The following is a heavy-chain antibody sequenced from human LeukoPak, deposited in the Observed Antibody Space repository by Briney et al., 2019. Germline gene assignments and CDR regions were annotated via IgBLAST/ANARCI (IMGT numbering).Heavy chain of an antibody. D-gene: IGHD2-21*02. Sequence: SQTLSLTCTVSGGSISSGGYYWSWIRQHPGKGLEWIGYIYYSGSTYYNPSLKSRVTISVDTSKNQFSLKLSSVTAADTAAYYCARGRPESYCGGDCYPPFDYWGQGTLVTVSS. CDR3: ARGRPESYCGGDCYPPFDY. CDR2: IYYSGST. CDR1: GGSISSGGYY. V-gene: IGHV4-31*03. J-gene: IGHJ4*02.